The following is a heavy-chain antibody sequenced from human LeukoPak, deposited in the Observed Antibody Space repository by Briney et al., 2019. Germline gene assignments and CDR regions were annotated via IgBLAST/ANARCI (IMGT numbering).Heavy chain of an antibody. Sequence: ASVKVSCKVSGYTLTELSMHWVRQAPGKGLGWLGGFDPEDGETIYAQKFQGRVTMTEDTSTDTAYMELSSLRSEDTAVYYCATASSGYNPLRGAFDIWGQGTMVTVSS. CDR2: FDPEDGET. J-gene: IGHJ3*02. V-gene: IGHV1-24*01. CDR3: ATASSGYNPLRGAFDI. CDR1: GYTLTELS. D-gene: IGHD1-14*01.